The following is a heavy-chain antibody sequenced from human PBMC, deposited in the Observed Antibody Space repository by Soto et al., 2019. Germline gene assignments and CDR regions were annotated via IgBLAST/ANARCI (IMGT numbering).Heavy chain of an antibody. Sequence: EVQLVESGEGLVQPGGSLRLSCAASGFTFRTWMHWVRQAPGKGLVWVSRINSDGSSITYADSVKGRFIISRDNAKNTIYLQMNSLTVEDTAVYYCTRGASGYGNFDYWGQGVLVTVSS. J-gene: IGHJ4*02. V-gene: IGHV3-74*01. CDR3: TRGASGYGNFDY. D-gene: IGHD5-12*01. CDR2: INSDGSSI. CDR1: GFTFRTW.